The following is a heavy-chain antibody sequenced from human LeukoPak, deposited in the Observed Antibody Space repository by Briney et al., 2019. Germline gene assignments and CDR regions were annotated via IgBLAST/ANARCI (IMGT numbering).Heavy chain of an antibody. J-gene: IGHJ4*02. Sequence: SVKVSCKASGYTFTNYDINWVRRAPGQGLEWMGGIIPVLGTANYVRKFQGRVTITADESTSTAYMELSSLRSEDTAVYYCAETHGVPWGQGTLVTVSS. CDR1: GYTFTNYD. V-gene: IGHV1-69*13. CDR2: IIPVLGTA. CDR3: AETHGVP. D-gene: IGHD2-8*01.